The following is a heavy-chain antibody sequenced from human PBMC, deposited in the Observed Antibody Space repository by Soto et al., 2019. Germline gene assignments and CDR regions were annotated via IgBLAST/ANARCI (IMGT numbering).Heavy chain of an antibody. CDR1: GYTFTAYG. Sequence: VASVKVSCKASGYTFTAYGISWVRQAPGQGLEWMGWISTYNGYTKYAQKIQGRVTMTIDTSTSTAYMELRSLRSDDTAVYYCARDQVAVAGTDNWFDPWGQGTLVTVPS. D-gene: IGHD2-15*01. J-gene: IGHJ5*02. CDR3: ARDQVAVAGTDNWFDP. V-gene: IGHV1-18*04. CDR2: ISTYNGYT.